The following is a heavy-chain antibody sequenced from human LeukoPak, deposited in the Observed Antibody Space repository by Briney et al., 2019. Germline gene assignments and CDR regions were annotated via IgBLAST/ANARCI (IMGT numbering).Heavy chain of an antibody. Sequence: KSGGSLRLSCAASGFTFSSYGMHWVRQAPGKGLEWVAVIWYDGSNKYYADSVKGRFTISRDNSKNTLYPQMNSLRIEGTAVYYCARGDPTVTTKQNFDYWGQGTLVTVSS. CDR2: IWYDGSNK. CDR1: GFTFSSYG. J-gene: IGHJ4*02. CDR3: ARGDPTVTTKQNFDY. V-gene: IGHV3-33*01. D-gene: IGHD4-17*01.